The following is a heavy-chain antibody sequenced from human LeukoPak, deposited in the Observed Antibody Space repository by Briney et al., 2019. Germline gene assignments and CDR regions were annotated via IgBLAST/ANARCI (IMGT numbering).Heavy chain of an antibody. V-gene: IGHV4-39*01. J-gene: IGHJ4*02. CDR2: ISYSGTTYYN. Sequence: ETLPLTCTVSGGSISGSHYYWGWIRQPPGKGLEWIGSISYSGTTYYNYYNPSLRSRVTISVDTSKNQFSLNLISVTAADTAVYYCARLTDYWGQGTLVTVSS. CDR1: GGSISGSHYY. CDR3: ARLTDY.